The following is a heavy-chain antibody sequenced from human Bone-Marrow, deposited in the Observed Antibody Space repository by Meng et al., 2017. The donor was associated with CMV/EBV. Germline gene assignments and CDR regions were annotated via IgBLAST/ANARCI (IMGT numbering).Heavy chain of an antibody. CDR3: ARLGDYGDRGDY. D-gene: IGHD4-17*01. J-gene: IGHJ4*02. V-gene: IGHV4-39*07. CDR1: GGSISSSSYY. Sequence: GSLRLSCTVSGGSISSSSYYWGWIRQPPGKGLEWIGEINHSGSTNYNPSLKSRVTISVDTSKNQFSLKLSSVTAADTAVYYCARLGDYGDRGDYWGQGTLVTVSS. CDR2: INHSGST.